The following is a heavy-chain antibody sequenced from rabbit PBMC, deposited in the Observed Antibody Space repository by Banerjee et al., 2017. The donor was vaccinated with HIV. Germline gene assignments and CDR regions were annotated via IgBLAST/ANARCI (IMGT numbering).Heavy chain of an antibody. CDR1: GFDFSSSYW. J-gene: IGHJ4*01. D-gene: IGHD6-1*01. Sequence: QEPLVEYGGDLVQPEGSLTLTCKASGFDFSSSYWICWIRQAPGKVLEWIGCIYTGDDDTNYATWAKGRFTISKTSSTTVTLQMTSLTAADTATYFCGRDLAAYGNVGAFRLWGPGTLVTVS. CDR2: IYTGDDDT. CDR3: GRDLAAYGNVGAFRL. V-gene: IGHV1S45*01.